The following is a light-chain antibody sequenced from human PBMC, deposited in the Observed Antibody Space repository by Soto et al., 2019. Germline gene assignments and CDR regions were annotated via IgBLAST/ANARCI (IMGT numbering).Light chain of an antibody. Sequence: DIQMTQSPSSLSASVGDRVTITCRASQSISSYVNWYQQKPGKAPKLLIYAASSLQSGVPSRFSGSGSGTDFTLTISSLQPEDFANYYCQQTYSTPITFGQGTRLEIK. V-gene: IGKV1-39*01. J-gene: IGKJ5*01. CDR2: AAS. CDR1: QSISSY. CDR3: QQTYSTPIT.